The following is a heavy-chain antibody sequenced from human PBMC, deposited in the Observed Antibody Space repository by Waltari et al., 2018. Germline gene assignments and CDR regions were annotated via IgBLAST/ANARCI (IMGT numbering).Heavy chain of an antibody. J-gene: IGHJ4*02. CDR3: AKVDNVGLNNY. Sequence: EVQLVESGGDLIQPGGSLRLSCAASGFTVGNNFMGWVRQAPGKGLEWVSVIYSGGSTNYRDSVRGRFTISRDSSKNTLYLQMNSLRAEDTAVYYCAKVDNVGLNNYWGQGTLVTVSS. CDR2: IYSGGST. CDR1: GFTVGNNF. D-gene: IGHD1-1*01. V-gene: IGHV3-53*01.